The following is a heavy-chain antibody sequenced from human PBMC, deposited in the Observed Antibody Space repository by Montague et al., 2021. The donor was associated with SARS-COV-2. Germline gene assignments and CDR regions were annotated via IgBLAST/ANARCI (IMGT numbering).Heavy chain of an antibody. V-gene: IGHV4-59*08. CDR3: ARHYSATLPAVY. Sequence: SKTLSLTCTVSGGSISSFYWSWLRQPPGKGLEWIGYISDSGSTNYNPSLTSRVTMSVDTSKDQFSLKVNSVTAADTAVYYCARHYSATLPAVYWGQGTLVTVSS. CDR1: GGSISSFY. J-gene: IGHJ4*02. D-gene: IGHD2-15*01. CDR2: ISDSGST.